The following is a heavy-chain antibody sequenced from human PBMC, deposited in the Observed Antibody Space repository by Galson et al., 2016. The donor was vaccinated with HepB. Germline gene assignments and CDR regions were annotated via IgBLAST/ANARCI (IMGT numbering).Heavy chain of an antibody. Sequence: SLRLSCAASGFTFSSYAMHWVRQAPGKGLEWVAVISYDGNNKYFAGSVKGRFTISRDNSKKTLYLQMNSLRAEDTAVYYCAKDGRIYCSSASCHDHFHYWGQGTLVNVSS. J-gene: IGHJ4*02. D-gene: IGHD2-2*01. CDR2: ISYDGNNK. V-gene: IGHV3-30-3*01. CDR3: AKDGRIYCSSASCHDHFHY. CDR1: GFTFSSYA.